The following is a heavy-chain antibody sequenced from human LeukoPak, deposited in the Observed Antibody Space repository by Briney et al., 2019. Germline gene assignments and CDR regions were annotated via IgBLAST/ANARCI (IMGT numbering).Heavy chain of an antibody. CDR1: GFTFSSYA. Sequence: GGSLRLSCAASGFTFSSYAMSWVRQAPVKGLEWVSAISGSGGSTYYADSVKGRFTISRDNSKNTLYLQMNSLRAEDTAVYYCALTVDYYYYYMDVWGKGTTVTVSS. J-gene: IGHJ6*03. CDR3: ALTVDYYYYYMDV. CDR2: ISGSGGST. D-gene: IGHD4-17*01. V-gene: IGHV3-23*01.